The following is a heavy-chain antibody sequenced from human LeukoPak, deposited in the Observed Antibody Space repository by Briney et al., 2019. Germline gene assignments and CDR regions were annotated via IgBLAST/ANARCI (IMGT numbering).Heavy chain of an antibody. CDR1: GFTFSSYG. CDR3: ATVPPFPMTTVTTFYYGMDV. V-gene: IGHV3-30*03. D-gene: IGHD4-17*01. Sequence: GGSLRLSCAASGFTFSSYGMHWVRQAPGKGLEWVAVISYDGSNKYYADSVKGRFTISRDNSKNTLYLQMNSLRAEDTAVYYCATVPPFPMTTVTTFYYGMDVWGQGTTVTVSS. CDR2: ISYDGSNK. J-gene: IGHJ6*02.